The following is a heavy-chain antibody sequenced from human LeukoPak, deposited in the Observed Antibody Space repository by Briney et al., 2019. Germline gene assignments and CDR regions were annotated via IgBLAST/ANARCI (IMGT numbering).Heavy chain of an antibody. D-gene: IGHD5-12*01. CDR1: GGSISSYY. J-gene: IGHJ4*02. CDR3: ARERGYSGYDHLFDY. CDR2: INHSGST. V-gene: IGHV4-34*01. Sequence: SETLSLTCTVSGGSISSYYWSWIRQPAGKGLEWIGEINHSGSTNYNPSLKSRVTISVDTSKNQFSLKLSSVTAADTAVYYCARERGYSGYDHLFDYWGQGTLVTVSS.